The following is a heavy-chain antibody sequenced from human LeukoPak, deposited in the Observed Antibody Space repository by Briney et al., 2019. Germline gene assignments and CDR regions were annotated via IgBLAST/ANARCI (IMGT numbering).Heavy chain of an antibody. CDR1: GFTFSSYE. Sequence: GGSLTLSCAASGFTFSSYEMNWLRQAPGRGLEWVSYISSSGSTIYYADSVKGRFTISRDNAKNSLYLQMNSLTAEDTAVHYCVRAYHPGGWFDPWGQGTLVTVSS. J-gene: IGHJ5*02. CDR3: VRAYHPGGWFDP. V-gene: IGHV3-48*03. CDR2: ISSSGSTI. D-gene: IGHD2-21*01.